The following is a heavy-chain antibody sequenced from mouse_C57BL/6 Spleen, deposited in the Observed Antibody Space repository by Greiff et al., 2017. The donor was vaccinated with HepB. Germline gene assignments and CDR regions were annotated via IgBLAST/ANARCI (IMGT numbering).Heavy chain of an antibody. J-gene: IGHJ2*01. D-gene: IGHD4-1*02. CDR3: ASLQLGRNY. CDR1: GFTFSDYG. CDR2: ISSGSSTI. Sequence: EVKLMESGGGLVKPGGSLKLSCAASGFTFSDYGMHWVRQAPEKGLEWVAYISSGSSTIYYADTVKGRFTISRDNAKNTLFLQMTSLRSEDTAMYYCASLQLGRNYWGQGTTLTVSS. V-gene: IGHV5-17*01.